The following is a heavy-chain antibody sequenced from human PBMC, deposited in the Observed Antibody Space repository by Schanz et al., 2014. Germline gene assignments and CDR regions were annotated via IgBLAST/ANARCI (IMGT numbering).Heavy chain of an antibody. CDR1: GFTFSTST. CDR3: AKGRFGELSAFDI. V-gene: IGHV3-64*01. D-gene: IGHD3-10*01. CDR2: ISSKGDMT. Sequence: EVQLVESGGGLVKPGGSLRLSCGVSGFTFSTSTMHWVRQAPGKGLEYVSSISSKGDMTFYGNSVKGRFTISRDNSKNTVYIQMNSLRAEDTAVYYCAKGRFGELSAFDIWGQGTMVTVSS. J-gene: IGHJ3*02.